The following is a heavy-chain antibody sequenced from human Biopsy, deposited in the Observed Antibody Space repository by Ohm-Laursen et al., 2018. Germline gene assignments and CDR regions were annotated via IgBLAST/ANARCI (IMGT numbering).Heavy chain of an antibody. Sequence: SVKVSCKASGGTFTNYAISWVRQAPGQGLEWVGGIIPLFNTANYAQKFQGRVTITADKSTTTAYMELSSLRPEDTAFYYCATIAGWGSSPDLRPYWGQGTLVTVSS. D-gene: IGHD3-3*01. CDR1: GGTFTNYA. CDR3: ATIAGWGSSPDLRPY. V-gene: IGHV1-69*06. CDR2: IIPLFNTA. J-gene: IGHJ4*02.